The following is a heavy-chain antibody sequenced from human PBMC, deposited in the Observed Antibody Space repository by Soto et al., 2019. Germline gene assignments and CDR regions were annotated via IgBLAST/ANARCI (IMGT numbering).Heavy chain of an antibody. Sequence: TLSLTCTVSGGSISSGGYYWSWIRQHPGKGLEWIGYIYYSGSTYYNPSLKSRVTISVDTSKNQFSLKLSSVTAADTAVYYCARDAAVAGTRYYYYYGMDVWGQGTTVTVSS. CDR3: ARDAAVAGTRYYYYYGMDV. D-gene: IGHD6-19*01. CDR2: IYYSGST. V-gene: IGHV4-31*03. J-gene: IGHJ6*02. CDR1: GGSISSGGYY.